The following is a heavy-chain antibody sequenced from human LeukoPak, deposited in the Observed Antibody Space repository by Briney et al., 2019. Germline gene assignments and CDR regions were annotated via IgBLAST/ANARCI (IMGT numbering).Heavy chain of an antibody. Sequence: GGSLRLSCVASGFTFSSYGMSWVRQAPGKGLEWVSVVAGSGAGIYYADSVKGRFTISRDNSKNTLYLQMNSLRVEDTAVYYCAKRLTSGSPYYYCMDVWGKGTTVTVSS. J-gene: IGHJ6*03. CDR2: VAGSGAGI. CDR3: AKRLTSGSPYYYCMDV. CDR1: GFTFSSYG. V-gene: IGHV3-23*01. D-gene: IGHD3-10*01.